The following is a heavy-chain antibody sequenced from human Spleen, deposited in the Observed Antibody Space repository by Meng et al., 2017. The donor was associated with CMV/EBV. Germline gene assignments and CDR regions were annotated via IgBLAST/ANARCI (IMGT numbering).Heavy chain of an antibody. CDR1: TSYD. D-gene: IGHD3-22*01. V-gene: IGHV1-8*01. Sequence: TSYDINWVRQATGQGLEWMGWMNPNSGNTGYAQKFQGRVTMTRNTPISTAYMELSSLRSEDTAVYYCARGRVASYYYDSSGYNRFDPWGQGTLVTVSS. J-gene: IGHJ5*02. CDR2: MNPNSGNT. CDR3: ARGRVASYYYDSSGYNRFDP.